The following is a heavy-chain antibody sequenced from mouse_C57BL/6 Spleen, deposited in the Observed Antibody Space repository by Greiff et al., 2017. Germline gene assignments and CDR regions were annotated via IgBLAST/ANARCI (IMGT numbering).Heavy chain of an antibody. CDR2: ISDGGSYT. V-gene: IGHV5-4*01. CDR1: GFTFSSYA. CDR3: ARELNWYFDV. J-gene: IGHJ1*03. Sequence: EVHLVESGGGLVKPGGSLKLSCAASGFTFSSYAMSWVRQTPEKRLEWVATISDGGSYTYYPDNVKGRFTISRDNAKNNLYLQMSHLKSEDTAMYYCARELNWYFDVWGTGTTVTVSS.